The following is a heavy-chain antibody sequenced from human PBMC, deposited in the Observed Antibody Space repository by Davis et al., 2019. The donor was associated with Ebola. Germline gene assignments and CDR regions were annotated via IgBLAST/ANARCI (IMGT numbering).Heavy chain of an antibody. D-gene: IGHD6-19*01. CDR3: ARDLRVSVAGVYYFDY. CDR1: GFTFSSYW. J-gene: IGHJ4*02. CDR2: IKQDGSEK. Sequence: GESLKISCAASGFTFSSYWMSWVRQAPGKGLEWVANIKQDGSEKYYVDSVKGRFTISRDNAKNSLYLQMNRLRAEDKAVYYCARDLRVSVAGVYYFDYWGQGIMVTVSS. V-gene: IGHV3-7*01.